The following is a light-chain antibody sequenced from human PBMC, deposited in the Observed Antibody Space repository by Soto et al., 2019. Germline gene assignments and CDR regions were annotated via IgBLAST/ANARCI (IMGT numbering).Light chain of an antibody. CDR3: QQYNNWPLT. CDR1: QTVSSSY. CDR2: GTS. Sequence: IVFTQSPFTLSLSPVEGATLSCRASQTVSSSYLAWYQQKPGQAPRVLIYGTSSRATGIPDRFSGSGSGTDFTLTITRLEPEDFAVYYCQQYNNWPLTFGPGTKVDIK. V-gene: IGKV3-20*01. J-gene: IGKJ3*01.